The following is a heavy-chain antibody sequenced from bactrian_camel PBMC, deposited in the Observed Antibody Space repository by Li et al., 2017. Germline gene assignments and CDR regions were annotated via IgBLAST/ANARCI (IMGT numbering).Heavy chain of an antibody. V-gene: IGHV3S1*01. CDR3: AGGPALGYRTCRLDSDLRV. D-gene: IGHD1*01. CDR1: GLVYTGYC. CDR2: FDRGSKP. Sequence: HVQLVESGGGSVQAGGSLRLSCERSGLVYTGYCISWFRQAPGKEREGVAAFDRGSKPYYANSVRGRFSISLDAAKKTLHLQMVNLTPDDGGVYYCAGGPALGYRTCRLDSDLRVWGQGTQVTVS. J-gene: IGHJ4*01.